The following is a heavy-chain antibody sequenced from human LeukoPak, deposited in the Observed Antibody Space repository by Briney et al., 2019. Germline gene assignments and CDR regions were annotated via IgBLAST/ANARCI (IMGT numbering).Heavy chain of an antibody. CDR3: TRYNNDHFDY. CDR2: IAYDGSRA. V-gene: IGHV3-33*01. D-gene: IGHD1-14*01. CDR1: GFTFGGYG. Sequence: GGSLRLSCAGSGFTFGGYGMHWFRQTPGKGLEWVAVIAYDGSRAFYADSVKGRFTISRDNSKNTMSVQMDDLRAEDTAVYYCTRYNNDHFDYWGRGTLVTVSS. J-gene: IGHJ4*02.